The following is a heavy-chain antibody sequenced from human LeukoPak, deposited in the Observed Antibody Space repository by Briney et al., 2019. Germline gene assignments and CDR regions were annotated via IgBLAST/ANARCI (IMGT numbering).Heavy chain of an antibody. Sequence: GVSLRLSCAASGFTFSTYWMSWVRQAPGKGLECVTNIKRDGSEKYYVDSVKGRFTIFRDDAKSSLYLQMNSLRAEDTAVYFCARVYTGNRWHFDYWGQGTLVTVSS. D-gene: IGHD2-2*02. CDR1: GFTFSTYW. V-gene: IGHV3-7*03. CDR3: ARVYTGNRWHFDY. J-gene: IGHJ4*02. CDR2: IKRDGSEK.